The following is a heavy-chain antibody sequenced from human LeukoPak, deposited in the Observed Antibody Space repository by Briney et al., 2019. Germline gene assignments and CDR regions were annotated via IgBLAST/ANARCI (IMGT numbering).Heavy chain of an antibody. V-gene: IGHV3-66*01. CDR2: IYSGGST. Sequence: PGGSLRLSCAASEFTFSDYNMHWVRQAPGKGLKWVSLIYSGGSTYYADSVKGRFTISRDNSKNTLYLQMNSLRADDTAVYYCARERIAVAGDYYYYYMDVWGKGTTVTVSS. J-gene: IGHJ6*03. CDR3: ARERIAVAGDYYYYYMDV. D-gene: IGHD6-19*01. CDR1: EFTFSDYN.